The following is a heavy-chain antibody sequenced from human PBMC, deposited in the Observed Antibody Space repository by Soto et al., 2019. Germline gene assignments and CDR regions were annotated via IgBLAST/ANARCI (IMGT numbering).Heavy chain of an antibody. Sequence: SETLSLTCAVYGGSFSGYYWSWIRQPPGKGLEWIGEINHSGSTNYNPSLKSRVTISVDTSKNQFSLKLSSVTAADTAVYYCARVNYGDYDPHYYYYGMDVWGQGTTVTVSS. J-gene: IGHJ6*02. CDR1: GGSFSGYY. CDR2: INHSGST. V-gene: IGHV4-34*01. CDR3: ARVNYGDYDPHYYYYGMDV. D-gene: IGHD4-17*01.